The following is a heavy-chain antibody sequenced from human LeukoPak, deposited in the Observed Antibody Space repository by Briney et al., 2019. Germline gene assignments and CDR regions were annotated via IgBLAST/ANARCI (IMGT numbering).Heavy chain of an antibody. D-gene: IGHD2-2*02. CDR3: ASSIVVVPAAISRGFNDAFDI. CDR2: INHSEST. V-gene: IGHV4-34*01. CDR1: GGSFSGYY. J-gene: IGHJ3*02. Sequence: SETLSLTCAVYGGSFSGYYWSWIRQPPGKGLEWIGEINHSESTKYNPSLKSRVTISVDTSKNQFSLNLTSVTAADTAVYYCASSIVVVPAAISRGFNDAFDIWGQGTMVTVSS.